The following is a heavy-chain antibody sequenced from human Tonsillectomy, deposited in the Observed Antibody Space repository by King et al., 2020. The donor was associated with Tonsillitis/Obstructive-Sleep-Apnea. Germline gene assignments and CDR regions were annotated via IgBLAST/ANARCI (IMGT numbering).Heavy chain of an antibody. D-gene: IGHD2-2*01. V-gene: IGHV4-59*01. CDR1: GGSISSYY. J-gene: IGHJ6*03. CDR2: IYYSGST. Sequence: LQLQESGPGLVKPSETLSLTCTVSGGSISSYYWSWIRQPPGKGLEWIGYIYYSGSTNYNPSLKSRVTISVDTSKNQFSLKLSSVTAADTAVYYCASASHDQLIEENYYYDYMDVWGEGTTVTVSS. CDR3: ASASHDQLIEENYYYDYMDV.